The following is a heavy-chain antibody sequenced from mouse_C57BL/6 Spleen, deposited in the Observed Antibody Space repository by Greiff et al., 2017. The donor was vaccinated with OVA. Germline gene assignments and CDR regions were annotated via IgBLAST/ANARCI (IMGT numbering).Heavy chain of an antibody. CDR1: GFNIKDDY. Sequence: ESGAELVRPGASVKLSCTASGFNIKDDYMHWVKQRPEQGLEWIGWIDPENGDTEYASKFQGKATITADTSSNTAYLQLSSLTSEDTAVYYCTTYYDYDGKGRAWFAYWGQGTLVTVSA. V-gene: IGHV14-4*01. D-gene: IGHD2-4*01. CDR2: IDPENGDT. J-gene: IGHJ3*01. CDR3: TTYYDYDGKGRAWFAY.